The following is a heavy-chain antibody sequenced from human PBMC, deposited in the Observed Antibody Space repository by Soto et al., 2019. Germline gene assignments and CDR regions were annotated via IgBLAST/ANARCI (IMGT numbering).Heavy chain of an antibody. Sequence: ASVKVSCKASGSTFTNYVIHWVRQAPGQGLEWMGWISPLKGNTKYAQKVQGRVSVTTDTSTNKVYMELSALRYDDTALYYCARSGEHPFDFWGQGALVTVSS. D-gene: IGHD6-25*01. J-gene: IGHJ4*02. V-gene: IGHV1-18*01. CDR3: ARSGEHPFDF. CDR2: ISPLKGNT. CDR1: GSTFTNYV.